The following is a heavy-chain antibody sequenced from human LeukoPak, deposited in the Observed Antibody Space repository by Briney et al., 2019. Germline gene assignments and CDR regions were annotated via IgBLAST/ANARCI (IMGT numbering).Heavy chain of an antibody. J-gene: IGHJ4*02. D-gene: IGHD4-17*01. CDR1: GFTFSSYG. V-gene: IGHV3-30*18. CDR2: ISYDGSNK. Sequence: GRSLRLSCAASGFTFSSYGMHWVRQAPGKGLEWVAVISYDGSNKYYADSVKGRFTISRDNSKNTLYLQMNSLRAEDTAVYYCANPAYYGYFDYWGQGTLVTVPS. CDR3: ANPAYYGYFDY.